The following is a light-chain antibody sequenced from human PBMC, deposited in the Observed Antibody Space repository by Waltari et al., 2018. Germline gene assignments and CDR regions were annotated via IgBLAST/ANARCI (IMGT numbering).Light chain of an antibody. J-gene: IGLJ2*01. V-gene: IGLV3-10*01. CDR2: EDS. Sequence: SHELTQSPSVSVSSGQTATLPCPGDALSRQYAYWYQQKSAQAPVLVIYEDSKRPSGTPERFSGSGSGTMATLTISGAQVDDEADYYCYSSDNSGFYKLFGGGTKLTVL. CDR1: ALSRQY. CDR3: YSSDNSGFYKL.